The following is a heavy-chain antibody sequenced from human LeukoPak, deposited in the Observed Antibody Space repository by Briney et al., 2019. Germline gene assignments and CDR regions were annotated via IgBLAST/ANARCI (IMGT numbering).Heavy chain of an antibody. J-gene: IGHJ4*02. D-gene: IGHD4-17*01. Sequence: GGSLRLSCVPSGFTFTTYTMHWVRQAPGKGLEWVSFISGSSSSIYYADSVQGRFTISRDNAKNSLYLQMNSLRAEDTAVYYCTRDRTVAYFDCWGQGTLVTVSS. CDR1: GFTFTTYT. CDR3: TRDRTVAYFDC. V-gene: IGHV3-21*01. CDR2: ISGSSSSI.